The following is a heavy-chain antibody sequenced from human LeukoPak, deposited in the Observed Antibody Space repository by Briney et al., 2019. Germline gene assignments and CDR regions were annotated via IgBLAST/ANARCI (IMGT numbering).Heavy chain of an antibody. CDR3: ARDLADDSVPDY. D-gene: IGHD3-22*01. V-gene: IGHV1-2*02. J-gene: IGHJ4*02. CDR1: GFTFTGYY. CDR2: INPNSGGP. Sequence: ASVKVSCRTSGFTFTGYYYHWVRQAPGQRREWMGWINPNSGGPNYAPQFQGRVTMTRDTSISTAYMELTRLRSDDTAVYYCARDLADDSVPDYWGQGTLVTVSS.